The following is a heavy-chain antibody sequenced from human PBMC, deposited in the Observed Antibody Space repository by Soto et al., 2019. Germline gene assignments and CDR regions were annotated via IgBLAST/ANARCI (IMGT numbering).Heavy chain of an antibody. Sequence: GGSLRLSCAASGFTFSSYSMNWVRQAPGKGLEWVSYISSSSSTIYYADSVKGRFTISRDNAKNSLYLQMNSLRAEDTAVYYCALTHPRVTMVRGVSNYWGQGTLVTVSS. CDR2: ISSSSSTI. CDR3: ALTHPRVTMVRGVSNY. D-gene: IGHD3-10*01. V-gene: IGHV3-48*01. CDR1: GFTFSSYS. J-gene: IGHJ4*02.